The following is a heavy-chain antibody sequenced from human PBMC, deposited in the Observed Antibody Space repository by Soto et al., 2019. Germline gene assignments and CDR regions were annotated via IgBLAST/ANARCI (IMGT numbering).Heavy chain of an antibody. V-gene: IGHV4-59*08. Sequence: SETLSLTCSVSGGSISGHYWSWVRQTPGKGLEWIGYMYYSGSTNYNPSLKSRVTISVDTSKNHFSLRLTSVTAADTAVYYCARGPYYDLIWNYYYMDVWGKGTTVTV. D-gene: IGHD3-16*01. CDR2: MYYSGST. J-gene: IGHJ6*03. CDR1: GGSISGHY. CDR3: ARGPYYDLIWNYYYMDV.